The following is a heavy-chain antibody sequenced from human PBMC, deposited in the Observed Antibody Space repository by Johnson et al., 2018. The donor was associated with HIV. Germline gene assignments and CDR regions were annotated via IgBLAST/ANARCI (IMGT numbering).Heavy chain of an antibody. CDR3: AREMAWEDAFDI. CDR2: ISSSGSAI. J-gene: IGHJ3*02. D-gene: IGHD5-24*01. Sequence: VQLVESGGDLVKPGGSLRLSYAASGFTFSDYYMNWIRQAPGKGLEWVSYISSSGSAIKYADSVKGRFTISRDHAKTSLFLQMRGLRPEDTAVYLCAREMAWEDAFDIWGQGTMVTVSS. CDR1: GFTFSDYY. V-gene: IGHV3-11*04.